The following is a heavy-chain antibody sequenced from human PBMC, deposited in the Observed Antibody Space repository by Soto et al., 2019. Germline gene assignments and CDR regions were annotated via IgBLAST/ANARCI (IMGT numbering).Heavy chain of an antibody. V-gene: IGHV1-69*08. CDR2: IIPILGIA. Sequence: QVQLVQSGAEVKKPGSSVKVSCKASGGTFSSYTISWVRQAPGQGLEWMGRIIPILGIANYAQKFQGRVRITADKSTSTAYMELSSLRSEDTAVYYCAREIKGIAVAGTFDYWGQGTLVTVSS. D-gene: IGHD6-19*01. J-gene: IGHJ4*02. CDR1: GGTFSSYT. CDR3: AREIKGIAVAGTFDY.